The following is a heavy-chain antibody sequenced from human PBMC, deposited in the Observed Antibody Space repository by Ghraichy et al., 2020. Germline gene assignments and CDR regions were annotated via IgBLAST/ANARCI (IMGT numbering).Heavy chain of an antibody. CDR2: ISSDGSST. Sequence: GGSLRLSCAASGFTFTSFWMHWVRQAPGKGLVWVSRISSDGSSTTYADSVKGRFTISRDNAKNTVYLQMSNLRVEDTAVYYCARLGQQLGHWYFDLWGRGTLVTVSS. D-gene: IGHD6-13*01. J-gene: IGHJ2*01. V-gene: IGHV3-74*03. CDR1: GFTFTSFW. CDR3: ARLGQQLGHWYFDL.